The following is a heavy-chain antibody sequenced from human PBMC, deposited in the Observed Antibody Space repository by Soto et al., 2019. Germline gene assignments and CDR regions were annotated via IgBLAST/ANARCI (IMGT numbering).Heavy chain of an antibody. CDR2: INAGNGNT. J-gene: IGHJ5*02. Sequence: GASVKVSCKASGYTFTSYAMHWVRQAPGQRLEWMGWINAGNGNTKYSQKFQGRVTITRDTSASTAYMELSSLRSEDTAVYYCAREVRLSKTFDPWGQGTLVTVSS. CDR1: GYTFTSYA. D-gene: IGHD2-21*01. CDR3: AREVRLSKTFDP. V-gene: IGHV1-3*01.